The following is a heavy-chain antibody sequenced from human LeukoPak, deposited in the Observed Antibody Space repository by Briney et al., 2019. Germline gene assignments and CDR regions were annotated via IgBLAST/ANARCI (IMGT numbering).Heavy chain of an antibody. Sequence: SETLSLTCAVYGGSFSGYYWSWIRQPPGKGLEWIGEINHSGSTNYNPSLKSSHHISRHVQEPVLQKLSSVTAADTAVYYCARVNAAAARTRTTKYYGMDVWGKGTTVTVSS. D-gene: IGHD6-13*01. J-gene: IGHJ6*04. CDR2: INHSGST. CDR3: ARVNAAAARTRTTKYYGMDV. CDR1: GGSFSGYY. V-gene: IGHV4-34*01.